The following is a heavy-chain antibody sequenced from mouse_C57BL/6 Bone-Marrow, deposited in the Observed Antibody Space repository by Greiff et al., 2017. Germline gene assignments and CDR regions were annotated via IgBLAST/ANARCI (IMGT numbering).Heavy chain of an antibody. V-gene: IGHV1-53*01. Sequence: QVQLQQSGTELVRPGASVKLSCKASGYTFTSYWMHWVKQRPGQGLEWIGNINPSNGGTTYNEKFKSKATLTADKSSSTAYMQLSSLTSEDSAVYYCARSGWLRRFAYWGQGTLVTVSA. CDR3: ARSGWLRRFAY. CDR1: GYTFTSYW. J-gene: IGHJ3*01. CDR2: INPSNGGT. D-gene: IGHD2-2*01.